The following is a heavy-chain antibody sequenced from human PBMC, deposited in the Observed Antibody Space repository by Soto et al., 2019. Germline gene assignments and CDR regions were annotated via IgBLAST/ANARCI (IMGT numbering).Heavy chain of an antibody. D-gene: IGHD6-19*01. CDR1: GEAFTGCY. CDR2: INPNSGGT. CDR3: ARGPGIEVY. J-gene: IGHJ4*02. Sequence: APLKVSWKASGEAFTGCYMRWVRQAPGQGLEWMGWINPNSGGTNYAQKFQGRVTMTRDTSISTAYMELSRQRSDDTAVYYWARGPGIEVYWGQGTLVTVSS. V-gene: IGHV1-2*02.